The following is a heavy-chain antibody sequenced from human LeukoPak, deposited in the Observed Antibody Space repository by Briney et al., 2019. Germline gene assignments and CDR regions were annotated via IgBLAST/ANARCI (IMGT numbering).Heavy chain of an antibody. CDR3: AKDFSTAMAKVFDY. CDR1: GFTFSNYW. V-gene: IGHV3-74*01. Sequence: PGGSLRLSCVASGFTFSNYWMHWVRQPPGKGLVWVSRIYVDGRTTNYADSVKGRFTISRDNAKNTVYLEMNSLRAEDTAVYYCAKDFSTAMAKVFDYWGQGTLVTVSS. D-gene: IGHD5-18*01. J-gene: IGHJ4*02. CDR2: IYVDGRTT.